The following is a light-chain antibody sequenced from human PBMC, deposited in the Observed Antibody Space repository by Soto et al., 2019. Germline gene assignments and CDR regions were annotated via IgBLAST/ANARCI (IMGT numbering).Light chain of an antibody. CDR3: SLYSISTAYL. V-gene: IGLV2-14*01. J-gene: IGLJ1*01. CDR2: EVS. Sequence: QSVLTQPASVSGSPGQSITISCTGTSSDVGGYDYLSWYQLHPGKAPKLMVFEVSNRPSGVSYRFSGSKSGNTASLTISGLQAEDEADYFCSLYSISTAYLFGTGTKVTVL. CDR1: SSDVGGYDY.